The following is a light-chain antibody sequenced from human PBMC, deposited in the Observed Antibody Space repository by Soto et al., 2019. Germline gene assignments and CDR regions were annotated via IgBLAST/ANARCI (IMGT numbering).Light chain of an antibody. CDR2: GAS. CDR3: QQYGSSPYT. V-gene: IGKV3-20*01. Sequence: EIVLTQSPGTLSLSPGERVTLSCRASQSVSSTYLVWYQQKPGQAPRLLIYGASSRATGIPDRFSGSGSGTGFTLTIRRLEPEDFAVYYCQQYGSSPYTFGQGTKLEIK. CDR1: QSVSSTY. J-gene: IGKJ2*01.